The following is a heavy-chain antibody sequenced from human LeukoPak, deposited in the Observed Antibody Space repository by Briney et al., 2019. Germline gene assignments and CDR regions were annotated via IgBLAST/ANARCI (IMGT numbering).Heavy chain of an antibody. D-gene: IGHD5-12*01. V-gene: IGHV4-4*09. J-gene: IGHJ4*02. CDR3: ARIPLGYSGAYYFDY. CDR2: ISSSGSV. CDR1: RGSISGSIRSYY. Sequence: SETLSLTCAVSRGSISGSIRSYYWSWLRQPPGKGLEWIGYISSSGSVNDNPSLRSRVTISVDTSKNQFFLNLSSVSAADTAVYYCARIPLGYSGAYYFDYWGQGTLVTVSP.